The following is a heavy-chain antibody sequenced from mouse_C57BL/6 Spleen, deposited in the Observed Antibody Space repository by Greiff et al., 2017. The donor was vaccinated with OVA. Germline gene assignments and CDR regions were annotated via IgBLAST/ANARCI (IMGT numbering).Heavy chain of an antibody. V-gene: IGHV1-26*01. J-gene: IGHJ2*01. CDR3: ARGRTGTYCFDY. CDR2: INPNNGGT. Sequence: EVQLQQSGPELVKPGASVKIPCKASGYTFTDYYMNWVKQSHGKSLEWIGDINPNNGGTSYNQKFKGKATLTVDKSSSTAYMELRSLTSEDSAVYYCARGRTGTYCFDYWGQGTTLTVSS. CDR1: GYTFTDYY. D-gene: IGHD4-1*01.